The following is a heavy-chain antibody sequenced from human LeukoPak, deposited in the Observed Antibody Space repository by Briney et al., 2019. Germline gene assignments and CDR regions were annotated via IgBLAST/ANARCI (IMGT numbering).Heavy chain of an antibody. J-gene: IGHJ4*02. V-gene: IGHV3-48*02. CDR3: ARDLSRVRGAVDY. CDR1: GFTFSSYS. D-gene: IGHD3-10*01. Sequence: SGGTLTLSCAASGFTFSSYSMNWVRQAPGKGLEWVSYISSSSSTIYYADSVKGRFTISRDNAKNSLYLQMNSLRDEDTAVYYCARDLSRVRGAVDYWGQGTVVTVSS. CDR2: ISSSSSTI.